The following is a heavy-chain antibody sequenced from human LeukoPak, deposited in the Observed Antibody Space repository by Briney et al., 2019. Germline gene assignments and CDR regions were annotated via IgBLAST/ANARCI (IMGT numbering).Heavy chain of an antibody. V-gene: IGHV3-23*01. CDR2: ISGSCGSK. CDR1: GFTFSSYA. J-gene: IGHJ4*02. CDR3: AKDIRYVVVPAATTDY. Sequence: GGSLRLSCAASGFTFSSYAMSWVRQAPGKGLEWVSAISGSCGSKYYEDSVKGRFTIYRDNSKNTLYLQMNSLRADDRAVYYCAKDIRYVVVPAATTDYWGQGTLVTVSS. D-gene: IGHD2-2*01.